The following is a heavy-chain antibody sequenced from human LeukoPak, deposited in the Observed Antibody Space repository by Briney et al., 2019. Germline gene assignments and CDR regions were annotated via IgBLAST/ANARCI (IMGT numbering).Heavy chain of an antibody. CDR3: ARVEMGSIDY. CDR2: IYYSGGT. Sequence: SETLSLTCTVSGGSISSSSYYWGWIRQPPGKGLEWIGSIYYSGGTYYNPSLKSRVTISVDTSKNQFSLKLSSVTAADTAVYYCARVEMGSIDYWGQGTLVTVSS. V-gene: IGHV4-39*07. D-gene: IGHD5-24*01. CDR1: GGSISSSSYY. J-gene: IGHJ4*02.